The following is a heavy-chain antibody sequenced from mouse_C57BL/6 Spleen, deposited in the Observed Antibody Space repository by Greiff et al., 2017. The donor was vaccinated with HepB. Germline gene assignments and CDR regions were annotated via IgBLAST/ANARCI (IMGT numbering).Heavy chain of an antibody. J-gene: IGHJ1*03. Sequence: QVQLQQPGTELVKPGASVKLSCKASGYTFTSYWMHWVKQRPGQGLEWIGNINPSNGGTNYNEKFKSKATLTVDKSSRTAYMQLSSLTSEDSAVYYCAREKVITTVVATGIDVWGTGTTVTVSS. V-gene: IGHV1-53*01. D-gene: IGHD1-1*01. CDR3: AREKVITTVVATGIDV. CDR2: INPSNGGT. CDR1: GYTFTSYW.